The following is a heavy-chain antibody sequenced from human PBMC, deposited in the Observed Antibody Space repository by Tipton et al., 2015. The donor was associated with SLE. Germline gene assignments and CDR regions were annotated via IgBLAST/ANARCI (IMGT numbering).Heavy chain of an antibody. CDR1: GFTVSFNY. CDR3: ARARNGDYADY. V-gene: IGHV3-53*01. D-gene: IGHD4-17*01. Sequence: SLRLSCADSGFTVSFNYMTWVRQAPGKGLEWVSFMFSADRTFYTDSVKGRFTISRDNAKNSLYLQMNSLRAEDTAVYYCARARNGDYADYWGQGTLVTVSS. J-gene: IGHJ4*02. CDR2: MFSADRT.